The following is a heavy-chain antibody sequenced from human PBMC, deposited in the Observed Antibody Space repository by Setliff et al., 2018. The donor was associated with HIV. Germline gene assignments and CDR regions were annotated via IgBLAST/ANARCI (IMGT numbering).Heavy chain of an antibody. D-gene: IGHD2-2*01. Sequence: GASVKVSCKASGYTFSNYDINWVRQATGQGLEWMGWMNPKSGNSGHAQKFKGRVTMTRDTSISTAYMEVTRLRSDDTAVYYCARGSTAVNYYYYYIDVWGKGTTVTVSS. J-gene: IGHJ6*03. CDR1: GYTFSNYD. CDR2: MNPKSGNS. V-gene: IGHV1-8*02. CDR3: ARGSTAVNYYYYYIDV.